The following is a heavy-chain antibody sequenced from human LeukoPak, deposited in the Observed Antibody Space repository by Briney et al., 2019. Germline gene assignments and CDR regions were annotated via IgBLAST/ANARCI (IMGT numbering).Heavy chain of an antibody. J-gene: IGHJ3*01. CDR2: IKTKPFGGTS. CDR1: GFTFSSYW. Sequence: PGGSLRLSCAASGFTFSSYWMSWVRQTPGRGLEWITFIKTKPFGGTSEYAASVKGRFTFSRDDSKNIAYLQMNSLNTEDTAVYYCARHQSPYLDAFDLWGQGTMVTVAS. D-gene: IGHD2-2*01. CDR3: ARHQSPYLDAFDL. V-gene: IGHV3-49*04.